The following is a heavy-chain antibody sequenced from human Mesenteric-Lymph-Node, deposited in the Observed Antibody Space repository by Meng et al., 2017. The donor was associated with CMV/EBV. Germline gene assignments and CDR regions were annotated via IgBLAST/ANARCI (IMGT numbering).Heavy chain of an antibody. CDR1: GSISSSRYY. D-gene: IGHD4/OR15-4a*01. V-gene: IGHV4-39*01. CDR3: ARHLPATMVTVAFDS. Sequence: GSISSSRYYWGWVRQYPGKGLEWIGSVYYTGSTFYNPSLKSRVTISADSSKNQFSLKVSSVTAADTAVYYCARHLPATMVTVAFDSWGQGALVTVSS. J-gene: IGHJ4*02. CDR2: VYYTGST.